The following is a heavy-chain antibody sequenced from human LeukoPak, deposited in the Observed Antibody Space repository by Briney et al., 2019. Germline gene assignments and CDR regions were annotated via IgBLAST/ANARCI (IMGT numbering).Heavy chain of an antibody. CDR3: ARAPYAYHGPPNWFDP. V-gene: IGHV4-61*08. CDR1: GGSISSGGYY. Sequence: PSETLSLTCTVSGGSISSGGYYWSWIRQHPGKGLEWIGYIYYSGSTNYNPSLKSRVTISVDTSKNQFSLKLSSVTAADTAVYYCARAPYAYHGPPNWFDPWGQGTLVTVSS. J-gene: IGHJ5*02. CDR2: IYYSGST. D-gene: IGHD3-16*01.